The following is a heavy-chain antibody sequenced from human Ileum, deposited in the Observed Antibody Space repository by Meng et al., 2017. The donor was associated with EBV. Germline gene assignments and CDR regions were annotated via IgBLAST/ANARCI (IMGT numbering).Heavy chain of an antibody. Sequence: QGQRRVWGLGLVNPSGPLPLSCAVSGGSIVFINWGSWVRQSPEKGLEWIGEMSDSGITHYNPSLKSRVTISADKSNNQFSLKLTSVTSADTAVYFCAKNGEKYFEYWGQGTLVTVSS. CDR1: GGSIVFINW. CDR2: MSDSGIT. J-gene: IGHJ4*02. CDR3: AKNGEKYFEY. V-gene: IGHV4-4*02.